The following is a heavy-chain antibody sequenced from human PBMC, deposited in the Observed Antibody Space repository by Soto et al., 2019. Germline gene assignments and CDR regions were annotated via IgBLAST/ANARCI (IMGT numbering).Heavy chain of an antibody. CDR2: ISSSSSTI. D-gene: IGHD3-22*01. J-gene: IGHJ4*02. V-gene: IGHV3-48*02. CDR1: GFTFSSYS. Sequence: LRLSCAASGFTFSSYSMNWVRQAPGKGLEWVSYISSSSSTIYYADSVKGRFTISRDNAKNSLYLQMNSLRDEDTAVYYCARSYYYDSSGYLVPFDYWGQGTLVTVSS. CDR3: ARSYYYDSSGYLVPFDY.